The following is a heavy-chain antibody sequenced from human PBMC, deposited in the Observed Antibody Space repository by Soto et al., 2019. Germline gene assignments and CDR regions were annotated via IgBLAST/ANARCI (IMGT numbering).Heavy chain of an antibody. CDR1: GFTFSSYA. J-gene: IGHJ4*02. D-gene: IGHD3-9*01. V-gene: IGHV3-23*01. Sequence: EVQLLESGGGLVQPGGSLRLSCAASGFTFSSYAMSWVRQAPGKGLEWVSAISGSGGSTYYADSVKGRFTISRDNSKNTLYLQMNGLRAADTAVYYCAKLDILTGGGDYWGQGTLVTVSS. CDR3: AKLDILTGGGDY. CDR2: ISGSGGST.